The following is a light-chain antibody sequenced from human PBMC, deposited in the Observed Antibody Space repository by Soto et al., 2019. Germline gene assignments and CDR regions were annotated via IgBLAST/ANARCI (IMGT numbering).Light chain of an antibody. CDR2: WAS. CDR3: QQYYSTPLT. CDR1: QSVLYSSNNKNY. V-gene: IGKV4-1*01. Sequence: DIVMTQSPDSLAVSLGERATINCKSSQSVLYSSNNKNYLAWYQQKPGQPPKLLIYWASTRESVVPDRFRGSGSGTDFTLTISSLQAEDVAVYYCQQYYSTPLTFGQGTKVEIK. J-gene: IGKJ1*01.